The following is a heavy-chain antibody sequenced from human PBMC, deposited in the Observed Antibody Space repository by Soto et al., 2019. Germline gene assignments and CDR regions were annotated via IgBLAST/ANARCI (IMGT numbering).Heavy chain of an antibody. CDR3: ARDAVVVVAATGLANWFDP. J-gene: IGHJ5*02. CDR2: IYTSGST. V-gene: IGHV4-4*07. D-gene: IGHD2-15*01. Sequence: QVQLQESGPGLVKPSETLSLTCTVSGGSISSYYWSWIRQPAGKGLEWIGRIYTSGSTNYNPSLKRRVTMSVDTSKNQFSLKLSSVTAADTAVYYCARDAVVVVAATGLANWFDPWGQGTLVTVSS. CDR1: GGSISSYY.